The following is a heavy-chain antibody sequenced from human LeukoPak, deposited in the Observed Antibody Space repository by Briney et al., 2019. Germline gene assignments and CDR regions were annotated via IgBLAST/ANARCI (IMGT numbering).Heavy chain of an antibody. V-gene: IGHV4-34*01. D-gene: IGHD5-24*01. CDR3: ARGDGYNLDY. J-gene: IGHJ4*02. Sequence: SETLSLTCAVYGGSFSGYYWSWIRQPPRKGLEWIGEINHSGSTNYNPSLKSRVTISVDTSKNQFSLKLSSVTAADTAVYYCARGDGYNLDYWGQGTLVTVSS. CDR2: INHSGST. CDR1: GGSFSGYY.